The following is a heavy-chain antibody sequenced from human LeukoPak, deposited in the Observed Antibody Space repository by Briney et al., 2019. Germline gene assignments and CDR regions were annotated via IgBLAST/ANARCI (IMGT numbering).Heavy chain of an antibody. V-gene: IGHV3-33*06. J-gene: IGHJ6*03. CDR3: AKEAYSSSHTAMDV. CDR2: IWYDGSNK. CDR1: GFTFSSYG. Sequence: GGSLRLSCAASGFTFSSYGMHWVRQAPGKGLEWVAVIWYDGSNKYYADSVKGRFTISRDNSKNTLYLQMNSLRAEDTAVYYCAKEAYSSSHTAMDVWGKGTTVTVSS. D-gene: IGHD6-13*01.